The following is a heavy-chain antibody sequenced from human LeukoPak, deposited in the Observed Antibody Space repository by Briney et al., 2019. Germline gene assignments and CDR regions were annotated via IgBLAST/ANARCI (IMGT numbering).Heavy chain of an antibody. J-gene: IGHJ5*02. D-gene: IGHD2-15*01. V-gene: IGHV1-2*02. CDR3: AKEGGYCSSGTCYPWWFDP. CDR2: INPNRGGT. CDR1: EYTLTGYY. Sequence: ASVKVSCKASEYTLTGYYLRCVRQTPGQRLEWMGWINPNRGGTNYAQKFQGRVTMTRDTSISTAYIELSRMRSDDTAVYYCAKEGGYCSSGTCYPWWFDPWGQGTLVTVSS.